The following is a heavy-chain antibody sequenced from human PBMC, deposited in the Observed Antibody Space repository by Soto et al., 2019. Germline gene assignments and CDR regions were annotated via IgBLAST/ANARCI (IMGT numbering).Heavy chain of an antibody. V-gene: IGHV4-61*10. CDR2: IYFSG. J-gene: IGHJ4*02. CDR1: AISLIRRSYY. CDR3: ARGDGQGATTYRLEY. Sequence: TLSITNTRSAISLIRRSYYWCVIRQPNAEGLVWIGYIYFSGNYNPFLKTRVTISVDTSKNQFSLKLRTVTAADTAGDYCARGDGQGATTYRLEYCGQGTLVSV. D-gene: IGHD1-26*01.